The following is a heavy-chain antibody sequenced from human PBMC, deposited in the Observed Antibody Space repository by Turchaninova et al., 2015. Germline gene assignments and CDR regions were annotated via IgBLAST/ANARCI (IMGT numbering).Heavy chain of an antibody. D-gene: IGHD3-22*01. J-gene: IGHJ6*03. CDR1: GYSISNGYH. V-gene: IGHV4-38-2*01. CDR3: ARQGYYDSSGYFLGYYYYYMDV. Sequence: QVQLQESGPGLVKPSETLSLTCAVSGYSISNGYHWGWIRQPPGTGVEWMGNIYHSGSTYYNPSIKSRVTIAVDRSKNQFALKLSSVTAADTAVYYCARQGYYDSSGYFLGYYYYYMDVWGKGTTVTVSS. CDR2: IYHSGST.